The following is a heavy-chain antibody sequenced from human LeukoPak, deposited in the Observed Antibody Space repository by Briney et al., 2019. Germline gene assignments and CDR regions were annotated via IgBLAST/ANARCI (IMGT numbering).Heavy chain of an antibody. CDR1: GFTVSSNY. J-gene: IGHJ4*02. CDR3: AKPRGGDCYSFDY. V-gene: IGHV3-23*01. D-gene: IGHD2-21*02. Sequence: PGGSLRLSCAASGFTVSSNYMSWVRQAPGKGLEWVSAISGSGGSTYYADSVKGRFTISRDNSKNTLYLQMNSLRAEDTAVYYCAKPRGGDCYSFDYWGQGTLVTVSS. CDR2: ISGSGGST.